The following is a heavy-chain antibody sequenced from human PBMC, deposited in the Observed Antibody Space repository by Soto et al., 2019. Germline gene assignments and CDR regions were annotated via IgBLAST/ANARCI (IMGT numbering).Heavy chain of an antibody. CDR2: IIPIFGTA. V-gene: IGHV1-69*01. J-gene: IGHJ4*02. D-gene: IGHD5-12*01. Sequence: QVQLVQSGAEVKKPGSSVKVSCKASGGTFSSYAISWVRQAPGQGLEWMGGIIPIFGTANYAQKFQGRGTITADESTSTAYMELSSLRSEDTAVYYCARVHGYSGYDSGLVDYWGQGTLVTVSS. CDR3: ARVHGYSGYDSGLVDY. CDR1: GGTFSSYA.